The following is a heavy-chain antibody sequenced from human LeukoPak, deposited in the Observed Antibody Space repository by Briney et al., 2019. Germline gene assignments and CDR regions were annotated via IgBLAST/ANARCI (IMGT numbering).Heavy chain of an antibody. CDR3: TRRDDFWSGSSDF. D-gene: IGHD3-3*01. V-gene: IGHV3-73*01. CDR2: IRSKANGHAT. CDR1: GFTLSGSA. J-gene: IGHJ4*02. Sequence: QPGGSLRLSCEVSGFTLSGSAVHWVRQASGKGLEWVGRIRSKANGHATAYAASVKGRFIISRDDSKNTAYLQMNSLKIEDSAVYYCTRRDDFWSGSSDFWGQGTLVTVS.